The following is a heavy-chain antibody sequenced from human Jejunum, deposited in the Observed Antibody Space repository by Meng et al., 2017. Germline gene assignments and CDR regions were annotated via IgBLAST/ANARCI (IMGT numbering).Heavy chain of an antibody. J-gene: IGHJ4*02. CDR3: ARHPGNDYGDYGAHDY. CDR1: GYSFTSYW. CDR2: IYPGDSDT. Sequence: GGSLRLSCKGSGYSFTSYWIGWVRQMPGKGLEWMGIIYPGDSDTRYSPSFQGQVTISADKSISTAYLQWSSLKASDTAMYYCARHPGNDYGDYGAHDYWGQGTLVTVSS. V-gene: IGHV5-51*01. D-gene: IGHD4-17*01.